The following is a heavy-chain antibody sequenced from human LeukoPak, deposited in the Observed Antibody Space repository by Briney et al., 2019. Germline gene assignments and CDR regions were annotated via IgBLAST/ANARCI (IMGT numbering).Heavy chain of an antibody. V-gene: IGHV3-21*01. CDR3: ARHVQIAAAKIDY. J-gene: IGHJ4*02. D-gene: IGHD6-13*01. CDR1: GFTFSSYS. CDR2: ISSSSRYI. Sequence: GGSLRLSCAASGFTFSSYSMNWVRQAPGKGLEWVSSISSSSRYIYYADSVKGGFTISRDNAKNSLYLQMNSLRAEDTAVYYCARHVQIAAAKIDYWGQGTLVTVSS.